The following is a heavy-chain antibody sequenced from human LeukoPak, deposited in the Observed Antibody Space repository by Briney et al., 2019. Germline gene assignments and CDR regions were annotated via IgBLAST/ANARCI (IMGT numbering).Heavy chain of an antibody. CDR3: ARGETSSYDY. D-gene: IGHD2-2*01. Sequence: GGSLRLSRAASGFTVSINYMSWVRQAPGKGLEWVSVFYSGGNTYDADSVKGRFTISRDSSKNTVYLQMNSLRAEDTAVYYCARGETSSYDYWGQGTLVTVSS. J-gene: IGHJ4*02. CDR1: GFTVSINY. V-gene: IGHV3-53*01. CDR2: FYSGGNT.